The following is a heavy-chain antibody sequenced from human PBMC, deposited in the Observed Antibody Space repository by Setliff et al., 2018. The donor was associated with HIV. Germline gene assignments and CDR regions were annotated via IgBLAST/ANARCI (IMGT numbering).Heavy chain of an antibody. CDR3: ARDFCGSSCSSGYGYFDH. Sequence: PGGSLRLSCAASGFTFSSYSMNWVRQAPGKGLEWVSYISSSTSTIYYADSVKGRFTISRDNAKNSLYLEMNSLRADDTAVYYCARDFCGSSCSSGYGYFDHWGQGTLVTVSS. CDR2: ISSSTSTI. CDR1: GFTFSSYS. V-gene: IGHV3-48*01. J-gene: IGHJ4*02. D-gene: IGHD2-15*01.